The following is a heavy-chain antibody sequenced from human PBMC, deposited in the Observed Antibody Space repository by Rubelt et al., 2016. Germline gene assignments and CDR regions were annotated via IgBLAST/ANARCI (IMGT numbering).Heavy chain of an antibody. CDR2: ISYDGGNK. Sequence: VVQPGRSLRLSCAASGFTFSHYAMHWVRQAPGEGLEWVALISYDGGNKNYADSVKGRFTISRDNSENTLSLQMNGLRGDDTAVYYGARAQAPYYYDSSGYEYGMDVWGQGTTVTVSS. J-gene: IGHJ6*02. V-gene: IGHV3-30*04. CDR3: ARAQAPYYYDSSGYEYGMDV. D-gene: IGHD3-22*01. CDR1: GFTFSHYA.